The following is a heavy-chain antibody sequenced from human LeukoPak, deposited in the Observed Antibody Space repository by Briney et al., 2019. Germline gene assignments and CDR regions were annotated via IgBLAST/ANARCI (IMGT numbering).Heavy chain of an antibody. CDR1: GGSVSDYY. CDR3: ATPRSVAGGFSAFDI. V-gene: IGHV4-59*02. Sequence: SETLSLTCTISGGSVSDYYWSWIRQSPGKGLEWIGYIYHTGSTSYSPSLKSRVTISADTSQNQFSLKLSSVTAADTAVYYCATPRSVAGGFSAFDIWGQGTMVTVSS. J-gene: IGHJ3*02. CDR2: IYHTGST. D-gene: IGHD6-19*01.